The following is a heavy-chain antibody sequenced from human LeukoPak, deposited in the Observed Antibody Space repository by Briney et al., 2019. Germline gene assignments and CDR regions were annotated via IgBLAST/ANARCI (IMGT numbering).Heavy chain of an antibody. J-gene: IGHJ4*02. V-gene: IGHV3-33*01. CDR1: GFTFSSYG. D-gene: IGHD6-19*01. CDR2: IWYDGSNK. CDR3: ARGPLHGWYYLDY. Sequence: GGSLRLSCAASGFTFSSYGMHWVRQAPGKGLEWVAVIWYDGSNKYYADSVKGRFTISRDNSKNTLYLQMNSLRAEDTAVYYCARGPLHGWYYLDYWGQGTLVTVSS.